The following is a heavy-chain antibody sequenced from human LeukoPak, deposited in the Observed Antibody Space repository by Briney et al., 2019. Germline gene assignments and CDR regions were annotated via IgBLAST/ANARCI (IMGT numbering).Heavy chain of an antibody. CDR2: ISSSSSYI. Sequence: PGGSLRLSCAASGFTFSSYSMNWVRQAPGKGLEWVSSISSSSSYIYYADSVKGRFTISRDNAKNSLYLQMNSLRAEDKAVYYCSRDIGGTAMVKDYWGQGTLVTVSS. V-gene: IGHV3-21*01. CDR1: GFTFSSYS. J-gene: IGHJ4*02. D-gene: IGHD5-18*01. CDR3: SRDIGGTAMVKDY.